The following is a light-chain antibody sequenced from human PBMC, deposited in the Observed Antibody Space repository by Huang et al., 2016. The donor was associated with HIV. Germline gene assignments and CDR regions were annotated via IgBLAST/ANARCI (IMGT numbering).Light chain of an antibody. J-gene: IGKJ4*01. Sequence: EVVMTQSPATLSVSPRERVTLSCRASQSVSTNLAWYQKRPGKPPRLLIYGASTRATGVPARFGGSGSGTEFTLTISSLQSEDFGIYYCQQYNNWFLTFGGGTRV. CDR3: QQYNNWFLT. CDR2: GAS. CDR1: QSVSTN. V-gene: IGKV3-15*01.